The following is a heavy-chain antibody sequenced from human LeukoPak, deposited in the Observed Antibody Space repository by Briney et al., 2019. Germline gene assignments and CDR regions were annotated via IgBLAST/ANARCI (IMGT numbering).Heavy chain of an antibody. J-gene: IGHJ4*02. CDR2: ISSSSSYI. CDR1: GFTFSNYS. Sequence: GGSLRLSCAASGFTFSNYSMHWVRHAPGKGLEWVSSISSSSSYIYYADSVKGRFTISRDNAKNSLYLQMNSLRAEDTAVYYCAGGDQPLLYIPFDYWGQGTLVTVSS. CDR3: AGGDQPLLYIPFDY. D-gene: IGHD2-2*02. V-gene: IGHV3-21*04.